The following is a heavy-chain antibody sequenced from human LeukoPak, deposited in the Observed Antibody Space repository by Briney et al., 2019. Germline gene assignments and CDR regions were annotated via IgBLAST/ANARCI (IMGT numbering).Heavy chain of an antibody. CDR1: GYTFTSHG. CDR2: ISAFNGET. J-gene: IGHJ6*02. D-gene: IGHD3-22*01. CDR3: ARKSYYYDSSGYYFDYGMDV. V-gene: IGHV1-18*01. Sequence: ASVKVSCKAYGYTFTSHGTSWVRQAPGQGLEWMGWISAFNGETHYAQNLQGRVTMTRNTSISTAYMELSSLRSEDTAVYYCARKSYYYDSSGYYFDYGMDVWGQGTTVTVSS.